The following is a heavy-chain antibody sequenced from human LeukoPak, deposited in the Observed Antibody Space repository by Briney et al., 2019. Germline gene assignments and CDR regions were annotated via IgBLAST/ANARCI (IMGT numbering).Heavy chain of an antibody. Sequence: ASVKVSCKAFGYTFTSYYMHWVRQAPGQGLEWMGIINPSGGSTSYAEEFQGRLTMTRDTSTSTVHMELSSLRSEDTAVYYCARTNYHDGSGFYDYWGREPWSPSPQ. J-gene: IGHJ4*02. CDR3: ARTNYHDGSGFYDY. CDR2: INPSGGST. D-gene: IGHD3-22*01. CDR1: GYTFTSYY. V-gene: IGHV1-46*01.